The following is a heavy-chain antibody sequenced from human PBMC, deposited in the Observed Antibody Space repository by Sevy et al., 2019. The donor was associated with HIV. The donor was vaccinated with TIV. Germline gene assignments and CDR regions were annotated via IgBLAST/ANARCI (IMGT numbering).Heavy chain of an antibody. J-gene: IGHJ6*03. V-gene: IGHV4-59*01. Sequence: SETLSLTCTVSGGSISSYYWSWIRQPPGKGLEWIGCIYYSGSTNYNPSLKSRVTISVDTSKNQFSLKLSSVTAADTAVYYCARAHDYSIYYYYYMDVWGKGTTVTVSS. CDR2: IYYSGST. D-gene: IGHD4-4*01. CDR3: ARAHDYSIYYYYYMDV. CDR1: GGSISSYY.